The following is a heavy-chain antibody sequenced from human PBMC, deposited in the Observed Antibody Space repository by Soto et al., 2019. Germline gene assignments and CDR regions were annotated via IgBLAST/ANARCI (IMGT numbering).Heavy chain of an antibody. V-gene: IGHV3-33*01. CDR2: IWYDGSNK. Sequence: GGSLRLSCAASGFTFSSYGMHWVRQAPGKGLEWVAVIWYDGSNKYYADSVKGRFTISRDNSKNTLYLQMNSLRAEDTAVYYCAREMVRGRQVYDYWGQGTLVTVSS. CDR3: AREMVRGRQVYDY. J-gene: IGHJ4*02. D-gene: IGHD3-10*01. CDR1: GFTFSSYG.